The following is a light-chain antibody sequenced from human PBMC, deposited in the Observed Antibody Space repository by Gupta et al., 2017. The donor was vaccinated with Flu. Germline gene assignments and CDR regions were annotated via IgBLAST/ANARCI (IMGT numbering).Light chain of an antibody. Sequence: PATLSVSPGESATLSCRASQSVSSNLAWYQQKPGQAPRLLMYGASTRATGIPARFSGSGSGTEFTLTISSLQSEDFAVYYCQQYNNWPYTFGQGTKLEIK. CDR3: QQYNNWPYT. CDR2: GAS. V-gene: IGKV3D-15*01. J-gene: IGKJ2*01. CDR1: QSVSSN.